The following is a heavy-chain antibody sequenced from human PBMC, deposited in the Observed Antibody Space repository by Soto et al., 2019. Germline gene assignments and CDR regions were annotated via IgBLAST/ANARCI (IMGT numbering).Heavy chain of an antibody. CDR2: IYSGGST. V-gene: IGHV3-53*04. CDR3: ARGSGLVHKYYYYMDV. J-gene: IGHJ6*03. D-gene: IGHD6-19*01. Sequence: GGSLRLSCAASGFTVSSNYMSWVRQAPGKGLEWVSVIYSGGSTYYADSVKGRFTISRHNSKNTLYLQMNSLRAEDTAVYYCARGSGLVHKYYYYMDVWGKGTTVTVSS. CDR1: GFTVSSNY.